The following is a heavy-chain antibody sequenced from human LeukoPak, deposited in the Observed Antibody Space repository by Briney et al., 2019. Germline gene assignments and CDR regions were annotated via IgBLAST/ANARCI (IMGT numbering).Heavy chain of an antibody. CDR2: IGANNANT. CDR1: GFTFTGYY. CDR3: GRNGVVAENGLYVDY. Sequence: ASVTVSCKASGFTFTGYYMHWVRQAPGQGLEWMGWIGANNANTKLEQKFQGRLTMAIDTSTGIVHMELRDLISDDTAVYYCGRNGVVAENGLYVDYWGQGTLVTVSS. J-gene: IGHJ4*02. V-gene: IGHV1-18*04. D-gene: IGHD2-8*01.